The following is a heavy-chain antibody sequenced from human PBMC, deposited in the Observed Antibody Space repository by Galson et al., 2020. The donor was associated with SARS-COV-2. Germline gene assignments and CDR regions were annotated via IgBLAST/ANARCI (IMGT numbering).Heavy chain of an antibody. D-gene: IGHD3-10*02. CDR3: ARTRGGSYVDAFVI. Sequence: TGGSLRLSCAASGFTFSSYAMHWVRQAPGKGLEWVAVISYDGSNKYYADSVKGRFTISRDNSKNTLYLQMNSLRAEDTAVYYCARTRGGSYVDAFVIWGQGTMVTVSS. J-gene: IGHJ3*02. V-gene: IGHV3-30-3*01. CDR1: GFTFSSYA. CDR2: ISYDGSNK.